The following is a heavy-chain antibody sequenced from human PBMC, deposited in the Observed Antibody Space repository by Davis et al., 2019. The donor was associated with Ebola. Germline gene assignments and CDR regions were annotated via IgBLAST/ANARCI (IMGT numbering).Heavy chain of an antibody. CDR3: AKADCSGGSCYSIDY. V-gene: IGHV3-33*06. CDR1: GFTFSSYG. CDR2: IWYDGSNK. Sequence: PGGSLRLSCAASGFTFSSYGMHWVRQAPGKGLEWVAVIWYDGSNKYYADSVKGRFTISRDNSKNTLYLQMNSLRAEDTAVYYCAKADCSGGSCYSIDYWGQGTLVTVSS. J-gene: IGHJ4*02. D-gene: IGHD2-15*01.